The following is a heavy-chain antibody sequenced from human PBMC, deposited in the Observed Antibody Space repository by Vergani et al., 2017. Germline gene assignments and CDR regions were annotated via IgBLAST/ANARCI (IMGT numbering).Heavy chain of an antibody. J-gene: IGHJ4*02. Sequence: QVQLVESGGGVVQPGRSLRLSCAASGFTFSSYAMHWVRQAPGKGLEWVAVISYDGSNKYYADSVKGRFTICRDNSKNTLYLQMNSLRADDTAVYYCARGASGDYVSSFDYWGQGTLVTVSS. CDR2: ISYDGSNK. CDR1: GFTFSSYA. D-gene: IGHD4-17*01. CDR3: ARGASGDYVSSFDY. V-gene: IGHV3-30-3*01.